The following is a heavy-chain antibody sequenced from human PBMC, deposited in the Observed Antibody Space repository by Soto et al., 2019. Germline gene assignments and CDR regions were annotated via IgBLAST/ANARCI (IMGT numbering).Heavy chain of an antibody. D-gene: IGHD2-2*01. CDR3: AKEVGVVVPAAMIDYYYGMDV. V-gene: IGHV3-23*01. J-gene: IGHJ6*02. CDR1: GFPFSSYA. Sequence: EVQLLESGGGLVQPGGSLRLSCAASGFPFSSYAMSWVRQAPGKGLEWVSAISGSGGSTYYADSVKGRFTISRDNSKNTLYLQMNSLRAEDTAVYYCAKEVGVVVPAAMIDYYYGMDVWGQGTTVTVSS. CDR2: ISGSGGST.